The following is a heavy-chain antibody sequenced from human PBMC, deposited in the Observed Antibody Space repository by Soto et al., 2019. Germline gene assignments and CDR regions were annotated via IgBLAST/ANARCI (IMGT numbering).Heavy chain of an antibody. V-gene: IGHV3-13*01. CDR3: ARKASYGHGGGGWFDP. CDR2: IGTQHDT. J-gene: IGHJ5*02. Sequence: EVQLVESGGGLVQPGGSLRLSCAASGFTFSAYDMHWVRQATGKGLEWVSAIGTQHDTYYPDSVKGRFTISRENTKNSLFFQMNSIRAGDTAVYYCARKASYGHGGGGWFDPWGQGTLVTVSS. CDR1: GFTFSAYD. D-gene: IGHD3-16*01.